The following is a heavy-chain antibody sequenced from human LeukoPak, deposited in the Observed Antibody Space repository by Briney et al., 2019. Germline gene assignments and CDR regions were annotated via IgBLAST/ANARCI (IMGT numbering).Heavy chain of an antibody. D-gene: IGHD3-16*01. Sequence: PGGSLRPSCAASAFTLSSYAMSWVRQAPGKGLEWVSAISGSGGSTYYADSVKGRFTISRDNSKNTLYLQMNSLRAEDTAVYYCAKDQGVGIFDYWGQGTLVTVSS. J-gene: IGHJ4*02. CDR1: AFTLSSYA. CDR3: AKDQGVGIFDY. CDR2: ISGSGGST. V-gene: IGHV3-23*01.